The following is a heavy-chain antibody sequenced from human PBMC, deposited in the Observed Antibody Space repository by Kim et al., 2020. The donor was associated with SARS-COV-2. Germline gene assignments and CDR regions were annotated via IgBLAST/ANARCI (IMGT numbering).Heavy chain of an antibody. Sequence: SETLSLTCIVSGVSVSTVNHYWSWIRQPPGKELEWIGNIYNSGSTIYNPSLESRVTISLDTSKSQFSLKLKSVTAADTAFYFCAREVEKFYDSIGYGIFDYWGQGILVTVSS. CDR3: AREVEKFYDSIGYGIFDY. D-gene: IGHD3-22*01. CDR1: GVSVSTVNHY. CDR2: IYNSGST. V-gene: IGHV4-61*01. J-gene: IGHJ4*02.